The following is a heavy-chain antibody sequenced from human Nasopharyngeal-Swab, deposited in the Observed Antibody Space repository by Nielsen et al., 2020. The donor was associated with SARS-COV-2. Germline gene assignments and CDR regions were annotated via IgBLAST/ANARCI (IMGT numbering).Heavy chain of an antibody. V-gene: IGHV3-9*01. CDR2: INWNSGRK. J-gene: IGHJ4*02. D-gene: IGHD4-11*01. CDR3: AKGRADYSNPSFDN. CDR1: GFTFENYT. Sequence: SLKISCAASGFTFENYTMHWVRQAPGKGLEWVSGINWNSGRKGYADSVKGRFTISRDNAKNSLYLLVNSLRSEDTALYYCAKGRADYSNPSFDNWGQGTLVTVSS.